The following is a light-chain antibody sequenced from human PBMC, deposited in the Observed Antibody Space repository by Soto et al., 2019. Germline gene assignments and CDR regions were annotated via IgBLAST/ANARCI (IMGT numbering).Light chain of an antibody. J-gene: IGKJ2*01. CDR1: QSVSSY. V-gene: IGKV3-11*01. CDR3: QQRSNWPPT. CDR2: DAS. Sequence: EIVLTQSPATLSLSPGERATLSCRASQSVSSYLAWYQQKPGQAPRLLIYDASNRAPGIPARFSGSGSGTDFPLPISSLEPEDFAVYYCQQRSNWPPTCGQGTQLEIK.